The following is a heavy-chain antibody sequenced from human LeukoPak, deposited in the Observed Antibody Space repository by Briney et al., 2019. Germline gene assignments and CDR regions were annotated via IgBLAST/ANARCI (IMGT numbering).Heavy chain of an antibody. J-gene: IGHJ5*02. D-gene: IGHD3-22*01. Sequence: ETLSLTCAVYGGSFSGYYWSWIRQPPGKGLEWIGEINHSGSTNYNPSLKSRVTISVDTSKNQFSLKLSSVTAADTAVYYCARDLGQYYDTSDNWFDPWGQGTLVTVSS. CDR1: GGSFSGYY. CDR2: INHSGST. CDR3: ARDLGQYYDTSDNWFDP. V-gene: IGHV4-34*01.